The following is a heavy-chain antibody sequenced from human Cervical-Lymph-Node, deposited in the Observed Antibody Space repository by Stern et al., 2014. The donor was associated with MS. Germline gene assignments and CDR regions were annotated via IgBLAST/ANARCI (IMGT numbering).Heavy chain of an antibody. Sequence: EVQLVESWGGLVQRGGSLRLSCGGSGFPFRTFGMSWVRQAPGEGLEWVSYMGKSGTTIHFADSVKGRFTISRDNAKNSLYLQINSLTDEDTAVYYCARVPFGEYFDYWGQGTLVTASS. D-gene: IGHD2/OR15-2a*01. CDR1: GFPFRTFG. V-gene: IGHV3-48*02. J-gene: IGHJ4*02. CDR3: ARVPFGEYFDY. CDR2: MGKSGTTI.